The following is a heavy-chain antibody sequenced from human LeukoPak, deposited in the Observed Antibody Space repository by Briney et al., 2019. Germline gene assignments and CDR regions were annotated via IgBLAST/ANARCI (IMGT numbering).Heavy chain of an antibody. V-gene: IGHV3-23*01. CDR2: LSGSGGDT. Sequence: GGSLRLSCTASGFTFSSYTMSWVRQAPGKRLEWVSALSGSGGDTFYADSVKGRFTISRDNSKNTLYLQLSSLRPDDTAVYYCAKGAPSSSSIFDFWGPGTLVTVSS. D-gene: IGHD6-6*01. CDR3: AKGAPSSSSIFDF. CDR1: GFTFSSYT. J-gene: IGHJ4*02.